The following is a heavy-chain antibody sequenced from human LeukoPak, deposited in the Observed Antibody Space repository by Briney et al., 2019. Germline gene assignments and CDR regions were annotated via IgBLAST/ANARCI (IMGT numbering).Heavy chain of an antibody. D-gene: IGHD6-6*01. CDR1: GDSINSGGYY. V-gene: IGHV4-31*03. CDR3: ARGGVLDS. CDR2: IYYSGST. Sequence: SETLSLTCTVSGDSINSGGYYWSWIRQHPGEGLEWIGYIYYSGSTYYNPSLKSRVTISVDTSKNQFSLKLSSVTAADTAVYYCARGGVLDSWGQGTLVTVSS. J-gene: IGHJ4*02.